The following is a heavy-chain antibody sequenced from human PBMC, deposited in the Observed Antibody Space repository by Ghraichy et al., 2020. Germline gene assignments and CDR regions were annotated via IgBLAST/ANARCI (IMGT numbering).Heavy chain of an antibody. V-gene: IGHV3-23*01. D-gene: IGHD5-12*01. J-gene: IGHJ4*02. CDR2: ISGSGGST. CDR3: AKDREVATIAPSFDY. Sequence: GGSLRLSCAASGFTFSSYAMSWVRQAPGKGLEWVSAISGSGGSTYYADSVKGRFTISRDNSKNTLYLQMNSLRAEDTAVYYCAKDREVATIAPSFDYWGQGTLVTVSS. CDR1: GFTFSSYA.